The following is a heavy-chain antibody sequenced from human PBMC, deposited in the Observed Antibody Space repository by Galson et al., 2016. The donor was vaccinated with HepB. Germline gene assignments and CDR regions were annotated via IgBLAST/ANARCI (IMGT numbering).Heavy chain of an antibody. D-gene: IGHD2-15*01. CDR2: INPFFGTV. CDR1: GGTFSSSYS. CDR3: ARDWKGYFDF. Sequence: SVKVSCKASGGTFSSSYSISWVRQAPGQGLEWIGGINPFFGTVNYAQNIQGRVTITADSMELTSLRSEDTAVYYCARDWKGYFDFWGQGSLVTVSS. J-gene: IGHJ4*02. V-gene: IGHV1-69*06.